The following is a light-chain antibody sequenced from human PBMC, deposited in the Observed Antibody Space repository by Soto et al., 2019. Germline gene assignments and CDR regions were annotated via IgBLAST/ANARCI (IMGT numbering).Light chain of an antibody. CDR3: QQYDSFQLT. Sequence: DIQMTQSPSTFSASVGDRVTITSRASQSISNWLAWYQQRPGRAPQLLIHKASTLETGVPSRFSGSGSGTEFTLTICSLQPDDFASYFGQQYDSFQLTLGGGTKVDIK. V-gene: IGKV1-5*03. J-gene: IGKJ4*01. CDR2: KAS. CDR1: QSISNW.